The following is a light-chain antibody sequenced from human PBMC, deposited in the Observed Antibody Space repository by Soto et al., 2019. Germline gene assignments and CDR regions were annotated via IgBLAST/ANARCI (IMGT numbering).Light chain of an antibody. V-gene: IGKV1-39*01. J-gene: IGKJ2*01. CDR1: QSISSH. CDR3: QHSYITPRYT. CDR2: ASY. Sequence: DIQITQSPSSLSASVGDRVTITCRASQSISSHLNWYQHKPGRPPRLLIFASYILEGGVPSRFSGSGSDTYFTLTIDSLQPEDVATYYCQHSYITPRYTFGQGTKLEIK.